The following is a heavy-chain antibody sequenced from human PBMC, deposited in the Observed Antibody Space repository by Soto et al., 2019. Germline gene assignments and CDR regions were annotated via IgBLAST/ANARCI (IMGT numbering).Heavy chain of an antibody. CDR2: IHYSGTT. D-gene: IGHD6-13*01. Sequence: QVQLQESGPGLVKSSETLSLTCTVSGGSMRNYFWTWIRQPPGKGLEWIGYIHYSGTTSFFPSYSPSLRSGVTISEDTSKNQFSLKLLSVTTADTAVYFCAAGEASSRNLAPYYLDFWGQGTLVTVSS. V-gene: IGHV4-59*01. CDR1: GGSMRNYF. CDR3: AAGEASSRNLAPYYLDF. J-gene: IGHJ4*02.